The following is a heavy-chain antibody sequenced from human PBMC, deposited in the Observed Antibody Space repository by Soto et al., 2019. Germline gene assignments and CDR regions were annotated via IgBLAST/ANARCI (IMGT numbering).Heavy chain of an antibody. CDR3: AKDASSGITSFDL. Sequence: GGSLRLSGAASGFTFSSYAMSWVRQAPGKGLAWVSTISGSGGSTYYADSVKGRFTISRDNSKNTLYLQMNSLRAEDTALYYFAKDASSGITSFDLWGRGTLVTVSS. CDR2: ISGSGGST. D-gene: IGHD3-3*01. J-gene: IGHJ2*01. CDR1: GFTFSSYA. V-gene: IGHV3-23*01.